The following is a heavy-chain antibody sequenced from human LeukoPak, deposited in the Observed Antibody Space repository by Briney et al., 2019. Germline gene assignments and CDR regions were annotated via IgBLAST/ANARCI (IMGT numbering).Heavy chain of an antibody. CDR2: IYTSGST. CDR1: GGSISSYY. CDR3: ARASEGYGWYNGAFDI. J-gene: IGHJ3*02. D-gene: IGHD6-19*01. Sequence: SETLSLTCTVSGGSISSYYWSWIRQPAGKGLEWIGRIYTSGSTNYNPSLKSRVTMSVDTSKNQFSLKLSSVTAADTAVYYCARASEGYGWYNGAFDIWGRGTMVTVSS. V-gene: IGHV4-4*07.